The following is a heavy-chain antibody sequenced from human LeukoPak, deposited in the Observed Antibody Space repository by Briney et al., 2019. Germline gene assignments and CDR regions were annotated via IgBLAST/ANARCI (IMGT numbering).Heavy chain of an antibody. CDR3: ARTKRGYYGSGSYDGGRWFDP. Sequence: PSETLSLTCTVSGGSISSYYWSWIRQPPGKGLEWIGYIYYSGSTNYNPSLKSRVTISVDTSKNQFSLKLNSVTAADTAVYYCARTKRGYYGSGSYDGGRWFDPWGQGTLVTVSS. CDR1: GGSISSYY. D-gene: IGHD3-10*01. CDR2: IYYSGST. V-gene: IGHV4-59*12. J-gene: IGHJ5*02.